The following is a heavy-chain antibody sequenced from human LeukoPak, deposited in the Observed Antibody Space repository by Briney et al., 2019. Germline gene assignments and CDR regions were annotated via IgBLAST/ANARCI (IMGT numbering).Heavy chain of an antibody. Sequence: ASVTVSCKASGYTFTSYYMPWVRQDPGQGLEWMGIINPSGGSTSYAQKFQGRVTMTRDTSTSTVYMELSSLRSEDTAVYYCARVSDGYNSNDYWGQGTLVTVSS. D-gene: IGHD5-24*01. J-gene: IGHJ4*02. V-gene: IGHV1-46*01. CDR2: INPSGGST. CDR3: ARVSDGYNSNDY. CDR1: GYTFTSYY.